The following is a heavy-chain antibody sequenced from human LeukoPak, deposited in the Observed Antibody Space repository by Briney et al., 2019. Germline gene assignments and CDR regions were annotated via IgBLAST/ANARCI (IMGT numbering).Heavy chain of an antibody. J-gene: IGHJ5*01. CDR1: GFTFSFYE. Sequence: GGSLRLSCATSGFTFSFYEMNWVRQAQGKGLEWGSYINSGGTSIYYADSVKGRFTISRDNTKNSLDLQRNSLRAEDTAVYYCTRDRAKYYYASSASAPDFDSWGQGTLVTVSS. CDR3: TRDRAKYYYASSASAPDFDS. D-gene: IGHD3-22*01. CDR2: INSGGTSI. V-gene: IGHV3-48*03.